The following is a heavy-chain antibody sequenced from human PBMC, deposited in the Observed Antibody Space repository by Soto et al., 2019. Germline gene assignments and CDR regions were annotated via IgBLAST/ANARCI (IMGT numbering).Heavy chain of an antibody. J-gene: IGHJ3*02. CDR1: GVSINDYY. CDR3: ARDRVPLSDDYDSSGYDGAFGI. D-gene: IGHD3-22*01. Sequence: PSETLSLTCTVSGVSINDYYWGWMRQPPGKGLEWIGNVYNSGNINYNPSLKSRVTISVDTSKNQVSLKLTSVTAADTAVYYCARDRVPLSDDYDSSGYDGAFGIWSHGTLVTVSS. CDR2: VYNSGNI. V-gene: IGHV4-59*12.